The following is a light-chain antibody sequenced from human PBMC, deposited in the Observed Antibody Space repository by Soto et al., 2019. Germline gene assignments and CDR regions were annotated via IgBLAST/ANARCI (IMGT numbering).Light chain of an antibody. V-gene: IGKV3-15*01. Sequence: EIVMTQSPATLSVSPGERATLYCRASQSVSSNLAWYQQKPGQAPRLLIYGAYTRATGIPARFSGSGSGTEFTLTISSLQSEDFAVYYCQQYNNWPPLTFGGGTKVEIK. CDR1: QSVSSN. CDR3: QQYNNWPPLT. CDR2: GAY. J-gene: IGKJ4*01.